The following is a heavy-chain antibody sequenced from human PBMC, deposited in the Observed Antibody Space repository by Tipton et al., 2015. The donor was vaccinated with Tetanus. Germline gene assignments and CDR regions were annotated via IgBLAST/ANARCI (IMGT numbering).Heavy chain of an antibody. J-gene: IGHJ4*02. CDR3: ARLGLRYFPRHFDN. Sequence: TLSLTCAVSGGSVSTDDSYWSWIRQPPGKGLEWIAYVDDGGRTNFNPSLRSRLIISMDKSKNRFSLKLTSLTAADTAIYYCARLGLRYFPRHFDNWGQGTLVTVSS. CDR1: GGSVSTDDSY. CDR2: VDDGGRT. D-gene: IGHD4-17*01. V-gene: IGHV4-61*08.